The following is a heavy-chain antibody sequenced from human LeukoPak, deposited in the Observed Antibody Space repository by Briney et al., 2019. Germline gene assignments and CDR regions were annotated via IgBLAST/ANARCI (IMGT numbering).Heavy chain of an antibody. V-gene: IGHV1-46*01. J-gene: IGHJ3*02. CDR3: ASNYDSSGYSGAFDI. D-gene: IGHD3-22*01. CDR1: GYTFTSYY. CDR2: INPSGGST. Sequence: ASVKVSCKASGYTFTSYYMHWVRQAPGQGLEWMGIINPSGGSTSYAQKFQGRVTMTRDTSTSTVYMELSSLRSEDTAVYYCASNYDSSGYSGAFDIWGQGTMVTVSS.